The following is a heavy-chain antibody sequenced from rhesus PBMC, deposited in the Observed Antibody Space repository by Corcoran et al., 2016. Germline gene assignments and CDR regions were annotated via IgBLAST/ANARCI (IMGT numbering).Heavy chain of an antibody. CDR2: INANGDST. CDR3: AKDGSGNYVNS. V-gene: IGHV4-80*01. Sequence: QVQLQASGPGLVKPSETLSLTCAVSGASIRYYWWSWIRQPPGKGLEWLGEINANGDSTYYNPSLKSRVTISKDASKNQLSLRLNSVTAADTAVYYCAKDGSGNYVNSWGQGVVVTVSS. J-gene: IGHJ6*01. D-gene: IGHD1-44*01. CDR1: GASIRYYW.